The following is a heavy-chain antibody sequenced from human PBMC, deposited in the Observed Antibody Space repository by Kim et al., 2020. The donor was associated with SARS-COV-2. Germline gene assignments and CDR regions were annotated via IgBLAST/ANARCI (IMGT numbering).Heavy chain of an antibody. CDR3: ARGFDC. CDR2: YLAST. J-gene: IGHJ4*02. V-gene: IGHV4-59*09. Sequence: YLASTNYTPSLKGRVTIPVDTSKNQFSLKLSFVTAADTAVYYWARGFDCWGQGTLVTVSS.